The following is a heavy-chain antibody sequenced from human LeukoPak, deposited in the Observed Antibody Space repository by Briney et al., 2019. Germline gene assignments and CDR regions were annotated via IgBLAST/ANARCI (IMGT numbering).Heavy chain of an antibody. CDR2: FDPEDGET. J-gene: IGHJ4*02. CDR3: ALGPLGYCSGGSCFDY. D-gene: IGHD2-15*01. V-gene: IGHV1-24*01. CDR1: GYTLTELS. Sequence: GASVKVSCKVSGYTLTELSMHWVRQAPGKGLEWMGGFDPEDGETIYAQKFQGRVTMTEDTSTDTVYMELSSLRSEDTAVYYCALGPLGYCSGGSCFDYWGQGTLVTVSS.